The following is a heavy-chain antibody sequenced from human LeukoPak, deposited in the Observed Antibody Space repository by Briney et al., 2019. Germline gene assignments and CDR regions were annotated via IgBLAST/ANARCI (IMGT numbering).Heavy chain of an antibody. CDR3: AKALAAAGPEGPDY. CDR2: IRGSGGST. CDR1: GFTFSSYA. J-gene: IGHJ4*02. V-gene: IGHV3-23*01. D-gene: IGHD6-13*01. Sequence: GGSLRLSCAASGFTFSSYAMSWVRQAPGKGLEWVSAIRGSGGSTYYADSVKGRFTISRDNSKNALYLQMNSLRAEDTAVYYCAKALAAAGPEGPDYWGQGTLVTVSS.